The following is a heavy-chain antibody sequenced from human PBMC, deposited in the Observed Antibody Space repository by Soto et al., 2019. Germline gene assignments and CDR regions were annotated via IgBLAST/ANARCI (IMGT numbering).Heavy chain of an antibody. CDR1: GFTFSSYE. CDR3: ARGNSPVNIF. D-gene: IGHD2-21*01. J-gene: IGHJ4*02. CDR2: ISSSGSTI. Sequence: EVQLVESGGGLVQPGGSLRLSCAASGFTFSSYEMNWVRQAPGKGLEWVSYISSSGSTIYYADSVKGRFTISRDNTKNSLFLQMDSLRAEDTAVYYCARGNSPVNIFWGQGTRVTVSS. V-gene: IGHV3-48*03.